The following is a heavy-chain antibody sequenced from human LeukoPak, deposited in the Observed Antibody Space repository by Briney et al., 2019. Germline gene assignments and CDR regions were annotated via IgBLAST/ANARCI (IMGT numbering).Heavy chain of an antibody. CDR3: ARDPAYCGGDCYSY. CDR1: GGSISSGDYY. J-gene: IGHJ4*02. V-gene: IGHV4-30-4*01. Sequence: SETLSLTCTVSGGSISSGDYYWSWIRQPPGKGLEWIGYIYYSGSTYYNPSLKSRVTISVDTSKNQFSLKLSSVTAADTAMYYCARDPAYCGGDCYSYWGQGTLVTVSS. D-gene: IGHD2-21*02. CDR2: IYYSGST.